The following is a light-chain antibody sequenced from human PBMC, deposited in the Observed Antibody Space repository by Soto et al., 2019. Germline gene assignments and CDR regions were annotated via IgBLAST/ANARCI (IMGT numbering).Light chain of an antibody. CDR2: AAS. CDR3: QKYNSAPNT. Sequence: DVQMTQSPSSLSASVGDRVTITCRASRDISSSLAWYQQKPGKVPKLLIYAASTWHAGVHSRFSGSGSRTFFTLTINSLQPEDVATYYCQKYNSAPNTFGRGTRLEIK. CDR1: RDISSS. J-gene: IGKJ2*01. V-gene: IGKV1-27*01.